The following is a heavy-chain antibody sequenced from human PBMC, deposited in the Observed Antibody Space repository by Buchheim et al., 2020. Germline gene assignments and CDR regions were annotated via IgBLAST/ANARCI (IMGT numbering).Heavy chain of an antibody. CDR3: ASMDDIVVVPAAHDAFDI. D-gene: IGHD2-2*01. Sequence: QVQLVESGGGVVQPGRSLRLSCAASGFTFSSYGMHWVRQAPGKGLEWVAVISYDGSNKYYADSVKGRFTISRDNAKNSLYLQMNSLRAEDTAVYYCASMDDIVVVPAAHDAFDIWGQGT. CDR2: ISYDGSNK. CDR1: GFTFSSYG. V-gene: IGHV3-30*03. J-gene: IGHJ3*02.